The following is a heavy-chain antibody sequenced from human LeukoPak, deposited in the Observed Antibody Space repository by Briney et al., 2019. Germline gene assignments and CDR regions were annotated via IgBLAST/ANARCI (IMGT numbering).Heavy chain of an antibody. V-gene: IGHV4-59*01. CDR2: IYYSGGT. D-gene: IGHD6-19*01. CDR3: ARKGSSGWYFDF. CDR1: GGSISSYS. Sequence: PSETLSLTCTVSGGSISSYSWTWIRQPPGKGLEWTGYIYYSGGTNYNPSLKSRVTISVDTSKNQFSLKLSSVTAADTAVYYCARKGSSGWYFDFWGQGTLVTVSS. J-gene: IGHJ4*02.